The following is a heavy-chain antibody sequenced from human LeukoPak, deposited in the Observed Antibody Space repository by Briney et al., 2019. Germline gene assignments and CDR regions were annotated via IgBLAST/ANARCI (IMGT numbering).Heavy chain of an antibody. J-gene: IGHJ3*02. CDR2: IYHSGST. Sequence: PSGTLSLTCAVSGGSISSSNWWSWVRQPPGKGLEWIGEIYHSGSTNYNPSLKSRVTISVDKSKNQFSLKLSSVTAADTAVYYCARVWNYDSSGYYPAQTPRLRNDAFDIWGQGTMVAVSS. CDR3: ARVWNYDSSGYYPAQTPRLRNDAFDI. CDR1: GGSISSSNW. D-gene: IGHD3-22*01. V-gene: IGHV4-4*02.